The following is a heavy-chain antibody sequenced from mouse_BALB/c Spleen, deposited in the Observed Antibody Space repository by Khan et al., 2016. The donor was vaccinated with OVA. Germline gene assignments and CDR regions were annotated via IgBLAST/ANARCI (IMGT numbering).Heavy chain of an antibody. CDR3: SRYSIDY. CDR2: INPTSGYT. J-gene: IGHJ2*01. D-gene: IGHD2-12*01. V-gene: IGHV1-7*01. Sequence: QVQLQQSGAELAKPGASVKMSCKASGYTFTSYWMHWIKQRPGQGLEWIGYINPTSGYTDYNQKFKDKATLTADKSSSTAYMQLSSLTSDDSAVYYCSRYSIDYWGQGTALTVSS. CDR1: GYTFTSYW.